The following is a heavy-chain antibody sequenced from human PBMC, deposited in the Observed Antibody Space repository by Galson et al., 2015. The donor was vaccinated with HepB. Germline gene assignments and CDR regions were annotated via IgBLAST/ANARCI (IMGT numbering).Heavy chain of an antibody. CDR1: GFMFRNDN. CDR3: ARNWAVLDY. D-gene: IGHD7-27*01. Sequence: SLRLSCAASGFMFRNDNMNWVRQVPGKGLEWLSYISSTSSVKFYADSVKGRFTISRDNAKNSLYLQMNSLTADDSPVYYCARNWAVLDYWGQVILVTVSS. CDR2: ISSTSSVK. V-gene: IGHV3-48*01. J-gene: IGHJ4*01.